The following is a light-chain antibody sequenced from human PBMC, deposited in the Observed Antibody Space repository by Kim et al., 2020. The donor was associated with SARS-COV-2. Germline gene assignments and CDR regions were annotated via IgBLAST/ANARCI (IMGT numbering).Light chain of an antibody. CDR3: QQRTNWRT. CDR2: DAS. Sequence: SLPPGECAARSCSASQSVGSYLAWYQRNPGQAPRLLIYDASTRAPGNPARFSGSGSGTDFTLTISNLEPEDFAVYYCQQRTNWRTFGQGTKVDI. J-gene: IGKJ1*01. V-gene: IGKV3-11*01. CDR1: QSVGSY.